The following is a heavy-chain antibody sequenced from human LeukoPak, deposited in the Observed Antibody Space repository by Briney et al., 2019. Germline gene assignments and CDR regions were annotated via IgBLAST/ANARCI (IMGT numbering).Heavy chain of an antibody. CDR1: GFTFRTYA. J-gene: IGHJ4*02. CDR3: AKSSDGSTSFDQ. CDR2: ISDSGGTT. D-gene: IGHD2-2*01. V-gene: IGHV3-23*01. Sequence: GGSLRLSCVASGFTFRTYAMSWGRQAPGKGLEWVSGISDSGGTTYYVDSVKGRFTISRDNSKNTLYLQINSLRAEDMALYYCAKSSDGSTSFDQWGQGTLVTVSS.